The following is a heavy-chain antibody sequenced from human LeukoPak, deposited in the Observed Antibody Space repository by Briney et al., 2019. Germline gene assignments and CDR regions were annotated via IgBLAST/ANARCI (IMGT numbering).Heavy chain of an antibody. CDR2: IYYSGST. Sequence: PSETLSLTCTVSGGSISSYYWSWVRQPPGKGLEWIGYIYYSGSTNYNPSPKSRVTISVDTSKNQFSLKLSSVTAADTAVYYCARLSLYYYDSSGYYARDYWGQGTLVTVSS. J-gene: IGHJ4*02. CDR1: GGSISSYY. D-gene: IGHD3-22*01. V-gene: IGHV4-59*01. CDR3: ARLSLYYYDSSGYYARDY.